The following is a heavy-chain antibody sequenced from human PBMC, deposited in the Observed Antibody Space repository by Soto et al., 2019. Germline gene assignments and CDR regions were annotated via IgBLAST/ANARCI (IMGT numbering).Heavy chain of an antibody. Sequence: SVKVSCKASGGTFSSYAIRWVRQAPGQGLEWMGGIIPIFGTANYAQKFQGRVTITADESTSTAYMELSSLRSEDTAVYYCARFRGDGYNNYYSYYGMDVWGQGTTVTVSS. J-gene: IGHJ6*02. CDR3: ARFRGDGYNNYYSYYGMDV. CDR1: GGTFSSYA. V-gene: IGHV1-69*13. D-gene: IGHD3-10*01. CDR2: IIPIFGTA.